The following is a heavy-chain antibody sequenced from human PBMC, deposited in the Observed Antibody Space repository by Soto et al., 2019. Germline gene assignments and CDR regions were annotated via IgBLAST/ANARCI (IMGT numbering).Heavy chain of an antibody. CDR3: AGGGYGDY. Sequence: QVHLVQSGAEVKKPGASVKVSCKASGYTFTSYGITWVRQAPGQGLEWMGWISAHNGNTDYAQKLQGRVIVTRDTSSSTDFMALRGLKSDDTAGDYRAGGGYGDYWGQGALVTVSS. V-gene: IGHV1-18*01. J-gene: IGHJ4*02. D-gene: IGHD1-1*01. CDR2: ISAHNGNT. CDR1: GYTFTSYG.